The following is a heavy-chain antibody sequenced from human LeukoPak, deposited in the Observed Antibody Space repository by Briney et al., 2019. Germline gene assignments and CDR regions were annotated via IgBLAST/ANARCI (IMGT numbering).Heavy chain of an antibody. CDR3: ARAGLGGHYIDY. CDR1: GGSFSGYY. D-gene: IGHD2-15*01. J-gene: IGHJ4*02. V-gene: IGHV4-34*01. CDR2: INHSGST. Sequence: PSETLSLTCAVYGGSFSGYYWSWIRQPPGKGLEWIGEINHSGSTNYNPSLKSRVTISVDTSKNQFSLKLSSVTAADTAVYYCARAGLGGHYIDYWGQGTLVTVSS.